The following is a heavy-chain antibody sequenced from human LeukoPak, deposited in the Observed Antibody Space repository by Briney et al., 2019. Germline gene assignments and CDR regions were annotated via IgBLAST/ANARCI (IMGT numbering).Heavy chain of an antibody. Sequence: GRSLRLSCAASGFTFSDYYMSWIRQAPGKGLEWVSYISSSGSTIYYADSVKGRFTISRDNAKNSLYLQMNSLRAEDTAVYYCAREYCSSTSCYLPWAFDIWGQGTMVTVSS. CDR1: GFTFSDYY. J-gene: IGHJ3*02. CDR2: ISSSGSTI. CDR3: AREYCSSTSCYLPWAFDI. D-gene: IGHD2-2*01. V-gene: IGHV3-11*01.